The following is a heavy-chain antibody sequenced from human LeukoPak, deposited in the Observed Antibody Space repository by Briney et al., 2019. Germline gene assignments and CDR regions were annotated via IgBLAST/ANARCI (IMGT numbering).Heavy chain of an antibody. CDR2: ISSSGSTI. J-gene: IGHJ4*02. V-gene: IGHV3-48*03. CDR1: GFTFSSYE. CDR3: ARAPPYYSDSSGYYDC. Sequence: PGGSLRLSCAASGFTFSSYEMNWVRQAPGKGLEWVSYISSSGSTIYYADSVKGRFTISKDNSKNTLYLQMNSLRADDTAVYYCARAPPYYSDSSGYYDCWGQGALVTVSS. D-gene: IGHD3-22*01.